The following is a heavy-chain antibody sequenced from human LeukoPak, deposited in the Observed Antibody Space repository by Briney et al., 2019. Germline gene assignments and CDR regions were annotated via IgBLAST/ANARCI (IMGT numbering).Heavy chain of an antibody. V-gene: IGHV1-18*01. CDR1: GYTFTSYG. Sequence: GASVKVSCKASGYTFTSYGISWVRQAPGQGLEWMGWISAYNGNTNYAQKLQGRVTMTTDTSTSTAYMELKSLRSDDTAVYYCAKVEDSSCWHQIYYYYGMDVWGQGTTVTVSS. CDR2: ISAYNGNT. D-gene: IGHD6-19*01. J-gene: IGHJ6*02. CDR3: AKVEDSSCWHQIYYYYGMDV.